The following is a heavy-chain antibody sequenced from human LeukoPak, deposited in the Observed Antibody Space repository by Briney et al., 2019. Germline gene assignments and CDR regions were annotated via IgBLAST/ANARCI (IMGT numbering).Heavy chain of an antibody. CDR3: ARGRATVRGVVIYYFDY. J-gene: IGHJ4*02. CDR1: GGSISSGGYY. Sequence: SETLSLTCTVSGGSISSGGYYWSWIRQHPGKGLEWIGYIYYSGSTYYNPSLKSRVTISVDTSKNQFSLKLSSVTAADTAVYYCARGRATVRGVVIYYFDYWGQGTLVTVSS. D-gene: IGHD3-10*01. V-gene: IGHV4-31*03. CDR2: IYYSGST.